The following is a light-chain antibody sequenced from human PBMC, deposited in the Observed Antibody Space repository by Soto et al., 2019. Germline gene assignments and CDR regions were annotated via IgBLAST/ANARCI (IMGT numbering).Light chain of an antibody. J-gene: IGKJ1*01. Sequence: DIQMTQSPSTLSASVGDRVTITCRASQSISSWLAWYQQKPGKAPKVLIYDAYSLESGVPSRFSGSGSGTEFTLTIASLQPDDFATYYCQQYKSYWTFGQGTKVDIK. CDR3: QQYKSYWT. CDR2: DAY. V-gene: IGKV1-5*01. CDR1: QSISSW.